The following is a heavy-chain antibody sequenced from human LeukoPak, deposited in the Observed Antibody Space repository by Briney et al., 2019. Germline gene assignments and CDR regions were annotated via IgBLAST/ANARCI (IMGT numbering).Heavy chain of an antibody. CDR1: GFTFSIYS. D-gene: IGHD6-13*01. CDR3: ARLAAAGTGEDY. CDR2: ISSSSSTI. Sequence: PGGSLRLSCAVSGFTFSIYSMNWVRQAPGKGLEWVSYISSSSSTIHYADSVKGRFTISRDNAKNSLYLQMNSLRDEDTAVYYCARLAAAGTGEDYWGQGTLVTVSS. J-gene: IGHJ4*02. V-gene: IGHV3-48*02.